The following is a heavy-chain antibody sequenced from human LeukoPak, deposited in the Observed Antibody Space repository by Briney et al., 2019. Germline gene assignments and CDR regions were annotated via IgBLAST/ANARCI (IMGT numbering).Heavy chain of an antibody. CDR2: INHSGST. J-gene: IGHJ2*01. Sequence: SETLSLTCAVYGGSFSGYYWSWIRQPPGKGLEWIGEINHSGSTNYNPSLKSRVTISVDTSKNQFSLKLSSVTAADTAVYYCARGANYDILTGYPNYWYFDLWGRGTLVTVSS. CDR3: ARGANYDILTGYPNYWYFDL. V-gene: IGHV4-34*01. D-gene: IGHD3-9*01. CDR1: GGSFSGYY.